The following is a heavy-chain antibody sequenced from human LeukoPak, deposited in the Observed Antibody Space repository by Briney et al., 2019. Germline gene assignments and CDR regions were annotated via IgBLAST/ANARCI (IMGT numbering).Heavy chain of an antibody. Sequence: GGSLRLSCAASGFTFSSYSMNWVRQAPGKGLEWVSSISSSSSYIYYADSVKGRFTISRDNAKNSLYLQMNSLRAEDTAVYYCARGPYCSSTSCYTLYYYYMDVWGKGTTVTVSS. CDR3: ARGPYCSSTSCYTLYYYYMDV. V-gene: IGHV3-21*01. D-gene: IGHD2-2*02. J-gene: IGHJ6*03. CDR2: ISSSSSYI. CDR1: GFTFSSYS.